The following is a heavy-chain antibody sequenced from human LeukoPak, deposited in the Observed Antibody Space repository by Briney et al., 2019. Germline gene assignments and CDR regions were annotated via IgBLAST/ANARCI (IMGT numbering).Heavy chain of an antibody. CDR2: IYSGGGT. CDR3: ARYGAGTSMDT. Sequence: GGSLRLSCAASGFTVSTNYMSWVRQAPGKGLESVSVIYSGGGTYYADSVKGRFTISIDNSKNTMYLQMNSLRAEDTAVYYCARYGAGTSMDTWGQGTLVTVSS. D-gene: IGHD3-10*01. CDR1: GFTVSTNY. J-gene: IGHJ5*02. V-gene: IGHV3-53*01.